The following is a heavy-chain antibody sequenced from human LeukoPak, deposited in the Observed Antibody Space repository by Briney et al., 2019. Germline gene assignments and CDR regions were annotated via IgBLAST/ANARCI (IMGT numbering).Heavy chain of an antibody. J-gene: IGHJ4*02. CDR2: IKQDGSEK. D-gene: IGHD3-16*01. Sequence: GRCLRPSSADSGLNCSSVWMSWGRQATGKGLEWVANIKQDGSEKYYVDSVKGRFTISRDNAKNSLYLQMNSLKAEDTAVFYCARGGGSPNCWGQGTLVTVSS. CDR3: ARGGGSPNC. V-gene: IGHV3-7*03. CDR1: GLNCSSVW.